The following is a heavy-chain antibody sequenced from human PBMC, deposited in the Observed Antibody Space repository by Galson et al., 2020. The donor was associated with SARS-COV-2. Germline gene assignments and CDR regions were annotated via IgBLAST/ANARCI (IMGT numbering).Heavy chain of an antibody. CDR3: ATVGLWGASWYFDV. V-gene: IGHV3-9*01. CDR2: IHWNSGTI. Sequence: GGSLRLSCAASGLTFDAHAMHRARQVPGKGLEWVSGIHWNSGTIGYADSVRGRFTISRDNAKNSLYLQMHSLRPEYTALYYCATVGLWGASWYFDVWGRGTLVAGSS. CDR1: GLTFDAHA. J-gene: IGHJ2*01. D-gene: IGHD7-27*01.